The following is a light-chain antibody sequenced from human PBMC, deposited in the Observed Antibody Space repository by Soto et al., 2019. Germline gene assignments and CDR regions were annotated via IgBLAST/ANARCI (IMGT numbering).Light chain of an antibody. CDR2: KAS. CDR1: QSINAS. Sequence: DIQMTQSPSTLSASVGDRVTITCRASQSINASLAWYQQKPGKAPKPLIYKASSLETGVPSRFSGSGSGTEFTLTISSLQPDDFATYFCQHMATFGQGTKVEIK. J-gene: IGKJ1*01. CDR3: QHMAT. V-gene: IGKV1-5*03.